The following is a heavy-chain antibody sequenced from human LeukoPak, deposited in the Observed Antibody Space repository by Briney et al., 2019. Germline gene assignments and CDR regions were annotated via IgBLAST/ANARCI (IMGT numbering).Heavy chain of an antibody. CDR2: ISSSSSYI. D-gene: IGHD3-22*01. CDR1: GFTFSSYS. V-gene: IGHV3-21*01. Sequence: GGSLRLSCAASGFTFSSYSMNWVRQAPGKGLEWVSSISSSSSYIYYADSVRGRFTISRDNAKNSLFLQMNSLRAADTAVYYCAKDPTHYRVWDDYDSTVLSYWGQGTLVTVSS. CDR3: AKDPTHYRVWDDYDSTVLSY. J-gene: IGHJ4*02.